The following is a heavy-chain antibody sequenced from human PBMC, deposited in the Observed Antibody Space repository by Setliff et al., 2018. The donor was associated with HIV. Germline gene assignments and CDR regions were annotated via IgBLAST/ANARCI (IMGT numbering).Heavy chain of an antibody. Sequence: GASVKVSCKASGYTFTSYYMHWVRQAPGQGLEWMGIINPSGGSTSYAQKFQGRVTITADESTNTVYLELSSLRSEDTALYYCARGYCGGDCYSSDWGQGTLVTVS. CDR3: ARGYCGGDCYSSD. CDR2: INPSGGST. J-gene: IGHJ4*02. D-gene: IGHD2-21*02. V-gene: IGHV1-46*01. CDR1: GYTFTSYY.